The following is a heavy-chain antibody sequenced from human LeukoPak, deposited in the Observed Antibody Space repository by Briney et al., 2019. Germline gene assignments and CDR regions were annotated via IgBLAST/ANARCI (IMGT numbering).Heavy chain of an antibody. Sequence: SETLSLTCTASGGSISSGGYYWSWIRQHPGKGLEWIGYIYYSGSTYYNPSLKSRVTISVDTSKNQFSLKLSSVTAADTAVYYCARSRITIFGVASYYFDYWGQGTLVTVSS. D-gene: IGHD3-3*01. CDR3: ARSRITIFGVASYYFDY. J-gene: IGHJ4*02. V-gene: IGHV4-31*03. CDR2: IYYSGST. CDR1: GGSISSGGYY.